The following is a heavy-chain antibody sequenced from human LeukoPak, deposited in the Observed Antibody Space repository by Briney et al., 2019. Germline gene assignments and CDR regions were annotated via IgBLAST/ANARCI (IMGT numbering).Heavy chain of an antibody. J-gene: IGHJ1*01. CDR2: INHSGGT. CDR1: GGSFSGYY. Sequence: PSETLSLTCAVYGGSFSGYYWSWTRQAPGKGLEWIGEINHSGGTNYNPSLKSRVTISIDTSKNQFSLNVISVTAADTAVYYCARGQVRSSIGWYSLDWDQGTLVTVSS. D-gene: IGHD6-25*01. V-gene: IGHV4-34*01. CDR3: ARGQVRSSIGWYSLD.